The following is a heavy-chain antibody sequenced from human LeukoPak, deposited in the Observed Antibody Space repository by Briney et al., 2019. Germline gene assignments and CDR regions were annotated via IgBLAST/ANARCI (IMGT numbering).Heavy chain of an antibody. Sequence: ASVKVSCKASGGTFSSYAISWVRQGPGQGLGWMGRMNPNRGNTGYAQKFQGRVTITRNTSISTAYMELSSLRSEDPAVYYCARVCRGGLPAAPYDWFDPWGQGTLVTVSS. J-gene: IGHJ5*02. CDR2: MNPNRGNT. CDR1: GGTFSSYA. V-gene: IGHV1-8*03. D-gene: IGHD2-2*01. CDR3: ARVCRGGLPAAPYDWFDP.